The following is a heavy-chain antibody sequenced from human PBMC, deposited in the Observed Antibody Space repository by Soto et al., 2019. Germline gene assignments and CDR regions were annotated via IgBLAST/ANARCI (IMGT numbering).Heavy chain of an antibody. CDR2: INPNSGGT. D-gene: IGHD2-21*02. Sequence: VSVKVSCKASGYTFTGYYMHWVRQAPGQGLEWMGWINPNSGGTNYAQKFQGWVTMTRDTSISTAYMELSRLRSDDTAVYYCARDSCGGDCYSYYYYYGMDVWGQGTPVTVSS. CDR1: GYTFTGYY. V-gene: IGHV1-2*04. J-gene: IGHJ6*02. CDR3: ARDSCGGDCYSYYYYYGMDV.